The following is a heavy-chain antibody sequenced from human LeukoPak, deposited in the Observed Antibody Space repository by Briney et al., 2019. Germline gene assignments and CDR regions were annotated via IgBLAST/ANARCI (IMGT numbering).Heavy chain of an antibody. D-gene: IGHD3-3*01. V-gene: IGHV3-21*01. CDR2: ISSSSSYI. CDR3: ARDYDFWSGHYYFDY. CDR1: GFTFSTYA. J-gene: IGHJ4*02. Sequence: GGSLRLSCAASGFTFSTYAVNWVRQAPGKGLEWVSSISSSSSYIYYADSVKGRFTISRDNAKNSLYLQMNSLRAEDTAVYYCARDYDFWSGHYYFDYWGQGTLVTVSS.